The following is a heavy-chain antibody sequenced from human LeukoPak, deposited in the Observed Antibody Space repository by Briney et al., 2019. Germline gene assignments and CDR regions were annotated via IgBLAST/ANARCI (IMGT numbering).Heavy chain of an antibody. CDR1: GFTFSNSA. CDR3: ARDRGYSGGWYRALDY. V-gene: IGHV3-64*04. CDR2: ISSNGGGT. J-gene: IGHJ4*02. D-gene: IGHD6-19*01. Sequence: PGGSLRLSCSASGFTFSNSAMHWVRQAPGKGLEDVSVISSNGGGTYYADSVKGRFTISRDNAKNSLYLQMNRLRAEDTAVYYCARDRGYSGGWYRALDYWGQGTLVTVSS.